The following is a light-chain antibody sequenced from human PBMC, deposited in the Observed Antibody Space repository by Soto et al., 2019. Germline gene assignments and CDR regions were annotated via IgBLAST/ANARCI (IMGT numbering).Light chain of an antibody. CDR1: QGISNY. J-gene: IGKJ4*02. V-gene: IGKV1-27*01. CDR2: AAS. Sequence: DIQMTQSPSSLSASVGDRVTITSPARQGISNYVARYQQKPGKAPKLLIYAASTLQSGVPSRFTSSGAEIDFTLTISSLPAEDVATYYCQKCNSAPQVTFGGGITVEIK. CDR3: QKCNSAPQVT.